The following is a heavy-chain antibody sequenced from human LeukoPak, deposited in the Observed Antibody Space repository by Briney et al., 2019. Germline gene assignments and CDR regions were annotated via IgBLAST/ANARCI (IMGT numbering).Heavy chain of an antibody. CDR3: AKDRSGSGGLDFDY. CDR1: GFTFSSYG. Sequence: GGSLRLSCAASGFTFSSYGMHWVRQAPGKGLEWVAVISYDGSNKYYADSVKGRFTTSRDNSKNTLYLQMNSLRAEDTAVYYCAKDRSGSGGLDFDYWGQGTLVTVSS. J-gene: IGHJ4*02. D-gene: IGHD3-10*01. V-gene: IGHV3-30*18. CDR2: ISYDGSNK.